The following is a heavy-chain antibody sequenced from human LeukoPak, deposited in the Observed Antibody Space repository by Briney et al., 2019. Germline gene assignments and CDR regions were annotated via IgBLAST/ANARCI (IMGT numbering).Heavy chain of an antibody. CDR2: INPNSGT. V-gene: IGHV1-2*02. CDR1: GYTFTGYY. D-gene: IGHD6-6*01. Sequence: ASVKVSCKASGYTFTGYYMHWVRQAPGQGLEWMGWINPNSGTNYAQKFQGRVTMTRDTSICTAYMELSSLRSDDTAVYYCARVVVSTSSLPLGYWGQGTLVTVSS. CDR3: ARVVVSTSSLPLGY. J-gene: IGHJ4*02.